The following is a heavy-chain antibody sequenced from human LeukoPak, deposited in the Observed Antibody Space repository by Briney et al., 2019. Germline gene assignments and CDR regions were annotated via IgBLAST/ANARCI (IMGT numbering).Heavy chain of an antibody. CDR1: GFTFSSYA. D-gene: IGHD6-19*01. CDR3: ATAPVAVAGGDDY. Sequence: PGGSLRLSCAASGFTFSSYAMSWVRQAPGKGLEWVSAISGSGGGTYYADSVKGRFTISRDNSKNTLYLQMNSLRAEDSAVYYCATAPVAVAGGDDYWGQGTLVTVSS. V-gene: IGHV3-23*01. CDR2: ISGSGGGT. J-gene: IGHJ4*02.